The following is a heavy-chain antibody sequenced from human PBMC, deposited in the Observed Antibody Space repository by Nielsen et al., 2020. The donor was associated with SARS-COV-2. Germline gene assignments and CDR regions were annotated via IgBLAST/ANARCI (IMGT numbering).Heavy chain of an antibody. D-gene: IGHD5-18*01. J-gene: IGHJ4*02. Sequence: GGSLRLSCGASGFTISSSFMNWVRHAPGKGLEWVSAISGRGGNTFYADSVKGRFTISRDNSKSTLYLQMNSLSAEDTAIYYCAKSDGGYSYGYPDYWGQGTLVTVSS. CDR2: ISGRGGNT. V-gene: IGHV3-23*01. CDR1: GFTISSSF. CDR3: AKSDGGYSYGYPDY.